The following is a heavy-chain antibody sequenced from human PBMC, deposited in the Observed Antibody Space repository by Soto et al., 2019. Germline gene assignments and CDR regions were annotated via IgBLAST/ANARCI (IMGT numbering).Heavy chain of an antibody. D-gene: IGHD3-16*01. CDR1: GFSLSTSGVG. Sequence: QITLKESGPTLVKPTQTLTLTCTFSGFSLSTSGVGVGWIRQPPGKALECLALIYWDDDKHYSPSLKSRLTITMPPSQNPVLFTLTNMDPVDTATYYCAHSPNSYPYNWFDPWGQGTLVTVSS. CDR2: IYWDDDK. V-gene: IGHV2-5*02. J-gene: IGHJ5*02. CDR3: AHSPNSYPYNWFDP.